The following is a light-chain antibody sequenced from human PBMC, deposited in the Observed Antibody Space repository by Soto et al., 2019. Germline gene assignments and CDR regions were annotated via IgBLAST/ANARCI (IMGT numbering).Light chain of an antibody. V-gene: IGKV3-11*01. Sequence: EIVLTQSPATLSLSPGERATLSCRASQNVSTYLAWYQQKPGQAPRLLIYDASNRATGIPARFSGSGSGTDFTLTSSSLEPEDCAVYYCQQRTNWLTFGPGTKVDIK. CDR1: QNVSTY. CDR2: DAS. CDR3: QQRTNWLT. J-gene: IGKJ3*01.